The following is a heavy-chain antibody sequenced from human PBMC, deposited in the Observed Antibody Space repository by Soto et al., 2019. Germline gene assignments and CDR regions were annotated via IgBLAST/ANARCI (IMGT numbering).Heavy chain of an antibody. CDR3: ASPDSSGYYGAAFDI. D-gene: IGHD3-22*01. CDR2: ISSSGSTI. J-gene: IGHJ3*02. Sequence: GGSLRLSCAASGFTFSSYEMNWVRQAPGKGLEWVSYISSSGSTIYYADSVKGRFTISRDNAKNSLYLQMNSLRAEDTAVYYCASPDSSGYYGAAFDIWGQGTMVTVSS. CDR1: GFTFSSYE. V-gene: IGHV3-48*03.